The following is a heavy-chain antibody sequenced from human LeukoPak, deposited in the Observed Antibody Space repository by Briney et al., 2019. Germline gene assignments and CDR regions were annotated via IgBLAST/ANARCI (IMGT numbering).Heavy chain of an antibody. CDR2: ISHTGTYI. CDR3: ARENHGSFDY. D-gene: IGHD3-10*01. Sequence: NPGGSLRLSCAAPGFTFNTYSMNWVRQAPGKGLEWVSSISHTGTYIYYADSLKGRFAISRDNAKNSLYLQMNSLRAEDTAVYYCARENHGSFDYWGQGTLVTVSS. CDR1: GFTFNTYS. V-gene: IGHV3-21*01. J-gene: IGHJ4*02.